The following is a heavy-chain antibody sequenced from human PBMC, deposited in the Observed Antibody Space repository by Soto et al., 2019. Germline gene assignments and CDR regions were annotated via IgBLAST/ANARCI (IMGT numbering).Heavy chain of an antibody. CDR2: IKQGGSEK. CDR1: GFTFSSYW. V-gene: IGHV3-7*01. D-gene: IGHD1-7*01. J-gene: IGHJ6*04. Sequence: GGSLRLSWAASGFTFSSYWMSWVRQAPGKGLEWVANIKQGGSEKCYVDSVRGRFTISRDNAKSSLYLQMNSLRAEDTAVYYCARAELEEYYYYYGMDGRHKGTTVTVSS. CDR3: ARAELEEYYYYYGMDG.